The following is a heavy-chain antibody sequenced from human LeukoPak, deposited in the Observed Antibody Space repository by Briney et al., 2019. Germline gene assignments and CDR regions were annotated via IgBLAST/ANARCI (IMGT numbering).Heavy chain of an antibody. CDR2: INTNTGNP. V-gene: IGHV7-4-1*02. CDR3: ARDGNDFWSGPEH. CDR1: GYTFTGYY. J-gene: IGHJ1*01. D-gene: IGHD3-3*01. Sequence: GASVKVSCKASGYTFTGYYMHWVRQAPGQGLEWMGWINTNTGNPSYAQGFTGRFVFSLDTSVSTAYLQISSLKADDTAVYYCARDGNDFWSGPEHWGQGTLVTVSS.